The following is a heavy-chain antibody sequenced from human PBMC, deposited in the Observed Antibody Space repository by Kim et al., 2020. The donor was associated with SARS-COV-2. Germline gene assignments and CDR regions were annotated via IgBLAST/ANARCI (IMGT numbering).Heavy chain of an antibody. V-gene: IGHV1-69*13. CDR1: GGTFSSYA. Sequence: SVKVSCKASGGTFSSYAISWVRQAPGQGLEWMGGIIHIFGTANYAQKFQGRVTITADESTSTAYMELSSLRSEDTAVYYCARAESGSQPLWYYYYGMDVWGQGTTVTVSS. J-gene: IGHJ6*02. CDR2: IIHIFGTA. D-gene: IGHD1-26*01. CDR3: ARAESGSQPLWYYYYGMDV.